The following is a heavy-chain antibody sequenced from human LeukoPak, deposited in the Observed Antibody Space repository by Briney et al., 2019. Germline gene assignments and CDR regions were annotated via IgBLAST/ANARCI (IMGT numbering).Heavy chain of an antibody. D-gene: IGHD3-22*01. CDR2: MDENDSEI. CDR3: ARLYQHDSSTYRPVDY. Sequence: GGSLRPSCAVSGFIFSDFSMSWVRQAPGKGLEWVAKMDENDSEIFYVDSVKGRFTISRDNAKNSLYLQMNSLRAEDTAVYYCARLYQHDSSTYRPVDYWGQGTLVSVSS. J-gene: IGHJ4*02. V-gene: IGHV3-7*01. CDR1: GFIFSDFS.